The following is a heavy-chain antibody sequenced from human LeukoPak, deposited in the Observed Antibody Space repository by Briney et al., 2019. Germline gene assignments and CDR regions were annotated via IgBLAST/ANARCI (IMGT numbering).Heavy chain of an antibody. D-gene: IGHD3-10*01. J-gene: IGHJ4*02. V-gene: IGHV3-21*01. CDR2: ISSGSSYI. Sequence: GGSLRLSCAASGFTFSSYSMNWVRQAPGKGLEWVSSISSGSSYIYYADSVKGRFTISRDNAKNSLYLQMNSLRAEDTAVYYCARGPYGSGSFDYWGQGTLVTVSS. CDR1: GFTFSSYS. CDR3: ARGPYGSGSFDY.